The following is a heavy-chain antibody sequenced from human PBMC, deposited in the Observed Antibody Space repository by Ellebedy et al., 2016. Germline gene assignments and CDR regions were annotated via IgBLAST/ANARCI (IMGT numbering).Heavy chain of an antibody. J-gene: IGHJ4*02. Sequence: GGSLRLXCAASGFTLSRYWMSWVRQAPGKGLEWVANIKQDGSESYYLDSVKGRFTISRDNAGKSLYMQMNNLRAEDAAVYYCARDPHHSGAYRAFDSWGQGTLVTVSS. CDR3: ARDPHHSGAYRAFDS. CDR2: IKQDGSES. V-gene: IGHV3-7*01. D-gene: IGHD2-15*01. CDR1: GFTLSRYW.